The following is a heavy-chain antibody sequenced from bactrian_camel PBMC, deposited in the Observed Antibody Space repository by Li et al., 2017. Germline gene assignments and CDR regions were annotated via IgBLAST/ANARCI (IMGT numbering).Heavy chain of an antibody. CDR1: GDTIGRYC. V-gene: IGHV3S9*01. J-gene: IGHJ4*01. CDR2: IESDGST. CDR3: TKDDY. Sequence: VQLVESGGGLVQPGGSLRLSCVASGDTIGRYCMGWFRQIPDREREGVAGIESDGSTSYADSVKGRFTISRDNAKNTLYLQLNSLKTEDTAMYYCTKDDYWGQGTQVTVS.